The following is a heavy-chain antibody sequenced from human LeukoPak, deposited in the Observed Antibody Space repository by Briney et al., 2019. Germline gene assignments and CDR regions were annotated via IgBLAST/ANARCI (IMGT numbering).Heavy chain of an antibody. CDR3: TTPYSSGWVGYYYYGMDV. CDR2: IKSRTDGGTT. V-gene: IGHV3-15*07. D-gene: IGHD6-19*01. Sequence: GGSLRLSCAASGFTFSSYWMNWVRQAPGKGLEWVGRIKSRTDGGTTDYAAPVKGRFTISRDDSKNTLYLQMNSLKTEDTAVYYCTTPYSSGWVGYYYYGMDVWGQGTTVTVSS. J-gene: IGHJ6*02. CDR1: GFTFSSYW.